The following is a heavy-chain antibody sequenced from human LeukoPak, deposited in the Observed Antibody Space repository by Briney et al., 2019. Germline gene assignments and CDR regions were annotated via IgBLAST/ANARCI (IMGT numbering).Heavy chain of an antibody. CDR2: ISGSGDST. Sequence: GGSLRLSCAASRYIFRNYAMSWVRQAPGKGLEWVSAISGSGDSTYYADSVKGRFTISRDNSKNTLYVEMNTLRAEDTAVYYCAKWGDYDILTGYYVSDFWGQGTLVTVSS. D-gene: IGHD3-9*01. CDR1: RYIFRNYA. V-gene: IGHV3-23*01. CDR3: AKWGDYDILTGYYVSDF. J-gene: IGHJ4*02.